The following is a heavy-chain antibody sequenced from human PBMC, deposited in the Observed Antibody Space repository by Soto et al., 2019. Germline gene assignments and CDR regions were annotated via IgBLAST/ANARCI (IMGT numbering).Heavy chain of an antibody. CDR3: ARDWIEVGAYGYSCRPGALREHDAFYI. CDR1: GFTFSSYW. J-gene: IGHJ3*02. V-gene: IGHV3-7*01. CDR2: IKQDGSEK. Sequence: EVQLVESGGGLVQPGGSLRLSCAASGFTFSSYWMSWVRQAPGKGLEWVANIKQDGSEKYYVDSVKGRFTISRDNAKNAIFLQMNSLRAEATAVYCCARDWIEVGAYGYSCRPGALREHDAFYIWGQGTMVTVAS. D-gene: IGHD5-18*01.